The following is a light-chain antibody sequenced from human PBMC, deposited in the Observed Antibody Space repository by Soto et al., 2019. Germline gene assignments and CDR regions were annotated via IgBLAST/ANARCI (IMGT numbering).Light chain of an antibody. CDR2: DAS. V-gene: IGKV3-20*01. Sequence: EIVFTQSPGTLSLSPGERATLSCRASQTVRNNYLAWYQQKPGQAPRLLIYDASSRATGIPDRFSGGGSGTDFTLTISRLEPEDFAVYYCQQFSSYPLTFGGGTKVDIK. CDR3: QQFSSYPLT. CDR1: QTVRNNY. J-gene: IGKJ4*01.